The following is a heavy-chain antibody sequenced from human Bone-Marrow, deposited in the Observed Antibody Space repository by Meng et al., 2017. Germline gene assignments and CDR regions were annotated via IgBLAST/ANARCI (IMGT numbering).Heavy chain of an antibody. CDR2: IYTSGST. CDR3: ASGARAGRNYFDY. Sequence: GSLRLSCTVSGGSISSYYWSWIRQPAGKGLEWIGRIYTSGSTNYNPSLKSRVTMSVDTSKNQFSLKLSSVTAADTAVYYCASGARAGRNYFDYWGQGTLVTVSS. J-gene: IGHJ4*02. CDR1: GGSISSYY. V-gene: IGHV4-4*07. D-gene: IGHD6-19*01.